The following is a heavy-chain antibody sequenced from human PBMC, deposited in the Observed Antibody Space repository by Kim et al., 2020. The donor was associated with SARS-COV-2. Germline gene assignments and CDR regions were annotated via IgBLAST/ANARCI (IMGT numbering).Heavy chain of an antibody. D-gene: IGHD2-15*01. CDR2: ST. V-gene: IGHV3-66*01. CDR3: ARTYSYYFDY. J-gene: IGHJ4*02. Sequence: STYYGDSVKGRFTISRDNSKNTLYLQMNSLRAEDTAVYYCARTYSYYFDYWGQGTLVTVSS.